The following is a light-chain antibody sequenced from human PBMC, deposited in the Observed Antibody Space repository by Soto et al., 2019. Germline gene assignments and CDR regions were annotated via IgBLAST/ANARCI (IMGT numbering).Light chain of an antibody. CDR3: QHADSFPIT. J-gene: IGKJ5*01. Sequence: DIQMTQSPSSVSASVGDRVTITCRASQDIRTWLAWYQQKPGTAPKILIYGASSLQRRVPARFSGRATGTDLTLTLSSLQPEDLTTSYCQHADSFPITFGQGTRLQI. CDR2: GAS. CDR1: QDIRTW. V-gene: IGKV1-12*01.